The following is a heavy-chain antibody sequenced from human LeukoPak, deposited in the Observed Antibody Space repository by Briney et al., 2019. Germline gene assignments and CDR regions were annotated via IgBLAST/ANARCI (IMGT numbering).Heavy chain of an antibody. CDR3: ARVKRFADYFDY. CDR1: GFTFSSYE. V-gene: IGHV3-48*03. J-gene: IGHJ4*02. CDR2: ITSSGSTI. Sequence: GGSLRLSCAASGFTFSSYEMNWVRRAPGKGLEWLSYITSSGSTIYYADSVKGRFTISRDNAKKSLYLQMNSLRAEDTAVYYCARVKRFADYFDYWGQGTLVTVSS.